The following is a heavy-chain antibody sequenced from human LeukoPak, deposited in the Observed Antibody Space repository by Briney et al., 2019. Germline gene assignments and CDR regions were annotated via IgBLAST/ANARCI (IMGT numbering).Heavy chain of an antibody. Sequence: PSETLSLTCTVSGGSISSSSYYWGWIRQPPGKGLEWIGSIYYSGSTNYNPSLKSRVTISVDTSKNQFSLKLSSVTAADTAVYYCAGVIFRFGAFDIWGQGTMVTVSS. V-gene: IGHV4-39*07. J-gene: IGHJ3*02. CDR1: GGSISSSSYY. CDR3: AGVIFRFGAFDI. CDR2: IYYSGST. D-gene: IGHD3-3*01.